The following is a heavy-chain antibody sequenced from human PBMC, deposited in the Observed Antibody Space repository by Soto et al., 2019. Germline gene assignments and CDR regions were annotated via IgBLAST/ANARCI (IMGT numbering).Heavy chain of an antibody. J-gene: IGHJ6*02. D-gene: IGHD3-9*01. CDR3: ARDEYYDILGAYYGMDV. CDR1: GFTFSDYY. CDR2: ISSSGSTI. V-gene: IGHV3-11*04. Sequence: PGGSLRLSWAASGFTFSDYYMSWIRQAPGKGLEWVSYISSSGSTIYYADSVKGRFTISRDNAKNTLYLQMNSLRAEDTAVYYCARDEYYDILGAYYGMDVWGQGTTVTVSS.